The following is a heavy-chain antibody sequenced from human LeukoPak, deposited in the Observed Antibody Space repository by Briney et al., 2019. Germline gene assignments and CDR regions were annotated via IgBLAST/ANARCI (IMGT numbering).Heavy chain of an antibody. D-gene: IGHD5-12*01. V-gene: IGHV4-59*10. J-gene: IGHJ6*03. CDR1: GGSFSAYY. CDR3: ASSPTWIKYYYYMDV. Sequence: SETLSLTCAVYGGSFSAYYWSWIRQPAGKGLEWIGRIYTSGSTNYNPSLKSRVTMSVDTSKNQFSLKLSSVTAADTAVYYCASSPTWIKYYYYMDVWGKGTTVTISS. CDR2: IYTSGST.